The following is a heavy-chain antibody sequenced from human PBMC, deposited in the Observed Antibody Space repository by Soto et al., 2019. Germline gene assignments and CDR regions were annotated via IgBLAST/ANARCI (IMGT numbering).Heavy chain of an antibody. Sequence: RESLKISCKGSGYSFTSYWISWVRQMPGNGLEWMGRIDPSDSYTNYSPSFQGHVTISADKSISTAYLQWSSLKASDTAMYYCARHHTELATMYYWGQGTLVTVSS. CDR2: IDPSDSYT. CDR1: GYSFTSYW. V-gene: IGHV5-10-1*01. CDR3: ARHHTELATMYY. D-gene: IGHD5-12*01. J-gene: IGHJ4*02.